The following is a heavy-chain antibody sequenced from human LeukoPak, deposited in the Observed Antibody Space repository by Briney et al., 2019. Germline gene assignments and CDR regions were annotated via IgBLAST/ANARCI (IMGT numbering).Heavy chain of an antibody. V-gene: IGHV4-59*01. CDR3: ARDSLDYYGSELDAFEI. J-gene: IGHJ3*02. CDR2: IYYSGST. D-gene: IGHD3-10*01. Sequence: KTSETLSLTCTVSGGSISSYYWSWIRQPPGKGLEWIGYIYYSGSTNYNPSLKSRVTISVDTSKNQFSLKLSSVTAADTAVYYCARDSLDYYGSELDAFEIWGQGTMVTVSS. CDR1: GGSISSYY.